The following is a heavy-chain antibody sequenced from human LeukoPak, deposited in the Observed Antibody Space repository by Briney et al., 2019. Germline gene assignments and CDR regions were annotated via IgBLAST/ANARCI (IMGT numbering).Heavy chain of an antibody. V-gene: IGHV1-69*01. CDR1: GGTFSSYA. Sequence: ASVKVSCKASGGTFSSYAISWVRQAPGQGLEWMGGIIPIFGTANYAQKFQGRVTITADESTSTAYMELSSLRSEDTAVYYCARDSVPWIQLWLRGGYFDYWGQGTLVTVSS. D-gene: IGHD5-18*01. CDR3: ARDSVPWIQLWLRGGYFDY. J-gene: IGHJ4*02. CDR2: IIPIFGTA.